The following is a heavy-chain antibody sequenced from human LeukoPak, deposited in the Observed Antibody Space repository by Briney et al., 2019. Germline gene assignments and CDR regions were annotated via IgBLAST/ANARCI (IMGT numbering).Heavy chain of an antibody. D-gene: IGHD3-10*01. CDR1: RFTFSSYA. Sequence: GGSLRLSCAASRFTFSSYAMHWVRQAPGEGLGWVAAIWYDGSNKYYADSVKGRFTISRDNSKSTLYLQINSLRAEDTAVYYCARSGSGSYAFDIGRQETMVTIPS. CDR3: ARSGSGSYAFDI. V-gene: IGHV3-33*01. J-gene: IGHJ3*02. CDR2: IWYDGSNK.